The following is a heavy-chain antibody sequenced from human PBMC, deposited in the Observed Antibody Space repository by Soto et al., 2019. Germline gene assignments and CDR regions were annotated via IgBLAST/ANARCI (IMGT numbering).Heavy chain of an antibody. J-gene: IGHJ6*02. Sequence: SETLSLTCTVSGGSISSSSYYWGWIRQPPGKGLEWIGSIYYSGSTYYNPSLKSRVTISVDTSKNQFSLKLSSVTAADTAVYYCARDGTYCGGDCYPYYYYGMDVWGQGTTVTVSS. D-gene: IGHD2-21*02. V-gene: IGHV4-39*02. CDR1: GGSISSSSYY. CDR3: ARDGTYCGGDCYPYYYYGMDV. CDR2: IYYSGST.